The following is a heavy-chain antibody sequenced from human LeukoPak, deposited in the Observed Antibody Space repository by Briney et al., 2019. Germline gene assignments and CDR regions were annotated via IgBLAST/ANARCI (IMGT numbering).Heavy chain of an antibody. J-gene: IGHJ4*02. CDR1: GGSISSYY. V-gene: IGHV4-59*12. D-gene: IGHD3-22*01. CDR3: ARLIYDSSGYYFVGSGDTKFDY. CDR2: IHYSGST. Sequence: SETLSLTCTVSGGSISSYYWSWIRQPPGKGLEWIGYIHYSGSTNYNPSLKSRVTISVDTSKNQFSLKLSSVTAADTAVYYCARLIYDSSGYYFVGSGDTKFDYWGQGTLVTVSS.